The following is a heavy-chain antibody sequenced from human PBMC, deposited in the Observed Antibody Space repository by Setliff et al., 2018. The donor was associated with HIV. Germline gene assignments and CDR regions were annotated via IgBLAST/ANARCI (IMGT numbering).Heavy chain of an antibody. CDR3: ATHCTSTSCYSAGLDY. CDR1: GGSISSSSYH. J-gene: IGHJ4*02. D-gene: IGHD2-2*01. CDR2: IYYSGST. V-gene: IGHV4-39*06. Sequence: SETLSLTCSVSGGSISSSSYHWGWIRQPPGKGLEWIGSIYYSGSTYYNPSLKSRVTISVDTSKNQFTLNLNSVTAADTAVYYCATHCTSTSCYSAGLDYWGQGTLVTVSS.